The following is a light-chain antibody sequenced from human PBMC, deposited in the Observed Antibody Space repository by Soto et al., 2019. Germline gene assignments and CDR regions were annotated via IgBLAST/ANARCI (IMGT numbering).Light chain of an antibody. V-gene: IGLV2-8*01. J-gene: IGLJ2*01. CDR1: SSDVGGYNY. Sequence: QPVLTQPPSASGSPGQSVTISCTGTSSDVGGYNYVSWYQQHPGKAPKLMIYEVSKRPSGVPDRFSGSKSGNTASLTVSGLQAEDEAGYYCSSYAGSNNFVVFGGGTKLTVL. CDR2: EVS. CDR3: SSYAGSNNFVV.